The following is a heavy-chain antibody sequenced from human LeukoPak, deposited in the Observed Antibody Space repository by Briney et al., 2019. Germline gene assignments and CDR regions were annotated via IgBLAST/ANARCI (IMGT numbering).Heavy chain of an antibody. D-gene: IGHD3-10*01. CDR2: INPNSGGT. Sequence: ASVNVSCKASGYTFTGYYMHWVRQAPGQGLEWMGWINPNSGGTNYAQKFQGRVTMTRDTSISTAYMELSRLRSDDTAVYYCARRLWFGELSWFEPWGQGTLVTVSS. CDR3: ARRLWFGELSWFEP. V-gene: IGHV1-2*02. CDR1: GYTFTGYY. J-gene: IGHJ5*02.